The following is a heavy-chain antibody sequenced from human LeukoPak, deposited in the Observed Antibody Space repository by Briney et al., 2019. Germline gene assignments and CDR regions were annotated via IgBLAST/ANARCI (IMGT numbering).Heavy chain of an antibody. CDR2: IYYSGST. Sequence: SETLSLTCTVSGYSISSGYYWGWIRQPPGKGLEWIGSIYYSGSTYYNPSLKSRVTISVDTSKNQFSLKLSSVTAADTAVYYCARGHYSSSPYYWGQGTLVTVSS. V-gene: IGHV4-38-2*02. J-gene: IGHJ4*02. CDR1: GYSISSGYY. D-gene: IGHD6-13*01. CDR3: ARGHYSSSPYY.